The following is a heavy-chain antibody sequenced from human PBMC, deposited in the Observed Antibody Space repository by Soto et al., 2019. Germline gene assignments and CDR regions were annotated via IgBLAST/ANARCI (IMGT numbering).Heavy chain of an antibody. D-gene: IGHD5-12*01. V-gene: IGHV3-9*01. CDR3: ARDQDLGGYDLRPMYGLDV. Sequence: SLRLSCATSGFTFDDYAMHWVRQIPGKGLEWVSGINWNSETAGYADSVKGRFTISRDSAKNSLYLQMTTLRPEDTALYFCARDQDLGGYDLRPMYGLDVWGQGTTVTVSS. CDR1: GFTFDDYA. J-gene: IGHJ6*02. CDR2: INWNSETA.